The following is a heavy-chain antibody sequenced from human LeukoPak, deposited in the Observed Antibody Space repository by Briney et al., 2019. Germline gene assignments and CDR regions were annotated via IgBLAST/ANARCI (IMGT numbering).Heavy chain of an antibody. Sequence: GASVKVSCKASGGTFSSYAISWVRQAPGQGLEWMGRIIPIFGTANYAQKFQGRVTITTDESTSTAYMELSSLRSEDTAVYYCARVTYYGDKRGRLNWFDPWGQATLVTVSS. CDR1: GGTFSSYA. CDR3: ARVTYYGDKRGRLNWFDP. V-gene: IGHV1-69*05. CDR2: IIPIFGTA. D-gene: IGHD4-17*01. J-gene: IGHJ5*02.